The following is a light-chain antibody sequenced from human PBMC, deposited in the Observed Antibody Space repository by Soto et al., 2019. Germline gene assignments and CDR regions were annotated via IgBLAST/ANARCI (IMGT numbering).Light chain of an antibody. CDR2: AAS. J-gene: IGKJ4*01. CDR3: LQHHSYSQLS. V-gene: IGKV1-17*01. Sequence: DIPMTQSPYSLSASLGDRVTITCRASQGSRNGLGWYQQKPGIAPKRLSYAASSLQSRGPSRFSDSGYGTEFTLTISSLHAEYFATYYCLQHHSYSQLSFGGGTEVEIK. CDR1: QGSRNG.